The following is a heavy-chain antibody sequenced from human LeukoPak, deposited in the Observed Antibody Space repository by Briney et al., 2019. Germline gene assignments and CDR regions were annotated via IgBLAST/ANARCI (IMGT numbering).Heavy chain of an antibody. D-gene: IGHD6-19*01. Sequence: GGTLRLSCAASGFTFSSYGMSWVRQAPGKGLEWVSAISGSGGSTYYADSVKGRFTISRDNAKNSLYLQMNSLRAEDTAVYYCASSGDSSGPLGSYYYYMDVWGKGTTVTISS. CDR2: ISGSGGST. V-gene: IGHV3-23*01. CDR1: GFTFSSYG. J-gene: IGHJ6*03. CDR3: ASSGDSSGPLGSYYYYMDV.